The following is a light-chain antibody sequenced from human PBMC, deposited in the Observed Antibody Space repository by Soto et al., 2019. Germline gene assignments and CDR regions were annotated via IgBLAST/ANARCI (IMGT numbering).Light chain of an antibody. V-gene: IGKV3-15*01. CDR2: GAS. J-gene: IGKJ4*01. CDR1: HSISTN. CDR3: QQYNSWPT. Sequence: EIIMTQSPATLSVSPGEGATLSCRTSHSISTNLAWYQHKRGQSPRLLVYGASTRATGVPARFSGSGSGAEFTLSISSLQSEGFAGYYCQQYNSWPTFGGGTKVEIK.